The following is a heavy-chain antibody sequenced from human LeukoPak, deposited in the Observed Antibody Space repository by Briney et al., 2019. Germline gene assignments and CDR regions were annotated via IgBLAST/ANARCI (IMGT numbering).Heavy chain of an antibody. Sequence: TGGSLRLSCAASGFTFSSYAIHWVRHDTGKGLEWVAFISYDGSNTYYADSVKGRFAFSRDNSKNTQYLQMNILRPEDTAVYYCARETGVAVGSTDFDYWGQGTLVTVSS. CDR2: ISYDGSNT. CDR1: GFTFSSYA. D-gene: IGHD3-10*01. V-gene: IGHV3-30*09. CDR3: ARETGVAVGSTDFDY. J-gene: IGHJ4*02.